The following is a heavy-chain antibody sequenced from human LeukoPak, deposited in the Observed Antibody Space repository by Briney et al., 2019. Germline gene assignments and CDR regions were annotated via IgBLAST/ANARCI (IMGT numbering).Heavy chain of an antibody. V-gene: IGHV4-4*07. J-gene: IGHJ4*02. CDR3: ATDRPHSASYYHY. CDR2: ISSSGNT. Sequence: SETLSLTCTVSGGSISSYYWSWIRQPPGKGLEWIGRISSSGNTNYNPSLKSRVTMSVDTSKNQISLKVTSVTAADTAMYYCATDRPHSASYYHYWGQGTLVTVSS. D-gene: IGHD1-26*01. CDR1: GGSISSYY.